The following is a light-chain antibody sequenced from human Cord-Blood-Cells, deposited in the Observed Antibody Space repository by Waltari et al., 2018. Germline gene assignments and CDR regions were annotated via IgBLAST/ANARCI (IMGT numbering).Light chain of an antibody. J-gene: IGLJ2*01. CDR3: SPAASDNGV. Sequence: SYELTQPSSVSVSPGQTARTTCSGDVLVKKYARWFQQKPGQAPVLVIYKDSERPSGIPARFAASSSGPPVALPISGTQVEAVADDSSSPAASDNGVFSGWPNLTV. V-gene: IGLV3-27*01. CDR1: VLVKKY. CDR2: KDS.